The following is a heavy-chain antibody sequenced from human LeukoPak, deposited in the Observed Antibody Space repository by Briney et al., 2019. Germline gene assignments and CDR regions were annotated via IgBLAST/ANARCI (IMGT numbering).Heavy chain of an antibody. CDR3: ARLTLGRGNYFDY. J-gene: IGHJ4*02. V-gene: IGHV4-39*01. D-gene: IGHD3-10*01. Sequence: PSETLSLTCTVSGGSISSNSYYWGWIRQPPGKGLEWIGSIYYSGSTYYNPSLKSRVTISVDTSKNQFSLKLRSVTAADTAVYYCARLTLGRGNYFDYWGQGTLVTVSS. CDR1: GGSISSNSYY. CDR2: IYYSGST.